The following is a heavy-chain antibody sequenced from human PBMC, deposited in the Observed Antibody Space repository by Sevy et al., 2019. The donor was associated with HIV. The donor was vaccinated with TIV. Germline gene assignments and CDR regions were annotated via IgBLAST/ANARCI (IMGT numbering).Heavy chain of an antibody. CDR2: IKSKIDGETT. J-gene: IGHJ4*02. V-gene: IGHV3-15*01. CDR3: ATAPGYYDSSSFDY. CDR1: GFTFSNAW. Sequence: GGSLRLSCAVSGFTFSNAWMNWVRQAPGTGLQWVGLIKSKIDGETTDYAAPVKGRFTISRDDSKNTVYLQMNSLKTEDTAVYYCATAPGYYDSSSFDYWGPGTLVTVSS. D-gene: IGHD3-22*01.